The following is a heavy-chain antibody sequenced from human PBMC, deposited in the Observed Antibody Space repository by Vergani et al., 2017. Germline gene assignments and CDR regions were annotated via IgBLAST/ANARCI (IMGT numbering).Heavy chain of an antibody. D-gene: IGHD5-18*01. J-gene: IGHJ3*02. V-gene: IGHV4-38-2*01. CDR2: IYHSGST. Sequence: QVQLQESGPGLVKPSETLSLPCAVSGYSISSGYYWGWIRQPPGKGLEWIGSIYHSGSTYYNPPLKSRVTISVDTSKNQFSLKLSSVTAADTAVYYFARRRDTAMVDDAFDIWGQGTMVTVSS. CDR3: ARRRDTAMVDDAFDI. CDR1: GYSISSGYY.